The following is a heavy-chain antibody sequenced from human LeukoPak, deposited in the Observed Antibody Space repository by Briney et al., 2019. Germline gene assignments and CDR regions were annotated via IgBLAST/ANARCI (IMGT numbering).Heavy chain of an antibody. Sequence: GASVKVSCKASGYTFTSYGISWVRQAPGQGLEWMGWISANNGNTDYAQKLQGRVTMTTDTSTSTAYMEVRSLRSDDTAVYYCARVGYGANFFDYWGQGTLVTVSS. J-gene: IGHJ4*02. D-gene: IGHD4-23*01. V-gene: IGHV1-18*01. CDR3: ARVGYGANFFDY. CDR1: GYTFTSYG. CDR2: ISANNGNT.